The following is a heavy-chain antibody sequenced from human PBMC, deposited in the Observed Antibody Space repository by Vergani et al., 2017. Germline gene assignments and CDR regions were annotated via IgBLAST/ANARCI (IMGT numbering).Heavy chain of an antibody. D-gene: IGHD6-25*01. Sequence: QVQLQESGPGLVKPPGTLSLTCAVSGGSISSGDHCWTWIRQRPGKGREWIGYIFYSGTTYDNPSLRSRLTISVDTSQNQFSLKLRSVTAADTAVYYCARVDTQVPATSHFYYMDVWGKGTTVVVSS. V-gene: IGHV4-31*11. J-gene: IGHJ6*03. CDR1: GGSISSGDHC. CDR3: ARVDTQVPATSHFYYMDV. CDR2: IFYSGTT.